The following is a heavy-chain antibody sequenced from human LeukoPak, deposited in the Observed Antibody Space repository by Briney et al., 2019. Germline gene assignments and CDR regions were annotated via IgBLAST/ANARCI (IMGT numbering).Heavy chain of an antibody. J-gene: IGHJ3*02. CDR2: IYTSGST. D-gene: IGHD5-18*01. V-gene: IGHV4-4*07. CDR3: ARDLWIQLWSPERAFDI. CDR1: GGSISSYY. Sequence: SETLSLTCTVSGGSISSYYWSWIRQPAGKGLEWIGRIYTSGSTNYNPSLKSRVTMSVDTFKNQFSLKLSSVTAADTAVYYCARDLWIQLWSPERAFDIWGQGTMVTVSS.